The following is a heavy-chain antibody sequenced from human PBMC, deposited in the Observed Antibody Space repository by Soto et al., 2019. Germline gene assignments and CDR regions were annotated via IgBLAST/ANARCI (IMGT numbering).Heavy chain of an antibody. D-gene: IGHD6-19*01. J-gene: IGHJ4*02. CDR3: ARAGWYRFDY. CDR1: GFTFSSYA. V-gene: IGHV3-74*01. CDR2: INNDGTNI. Sequence: PGGSLRLSCAASGFTFSSYAMHWVRQAPGKGLMWVSRINNDGTNINYADSVEGRFTISRDNAKNTLFLQMNSLRVEDTAVYYCARAGWYRFDYWGQGTLVTVSS.